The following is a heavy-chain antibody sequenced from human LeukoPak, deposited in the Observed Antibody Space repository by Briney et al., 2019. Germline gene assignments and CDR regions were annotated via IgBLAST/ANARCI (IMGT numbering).Heavy chain of an antibody. J-gene: IGHJ6*02. CDR3: ARDAVSGMDV. V-gene: IGHV3-30*04. Sequence: GRSLRLSCAASGFTFSSYAMHWVRRAPGKGLEWVAVISYDGSNKYYADSVKGRFTISRDNSKNTLYLQMNSLRAEDTAVYYCARDAVSGMDVWGQGTTVTVSS. D-gene: IGHD2-8*01. CDR1: GFTFSSYA. CDR2: ISYDGSNK.